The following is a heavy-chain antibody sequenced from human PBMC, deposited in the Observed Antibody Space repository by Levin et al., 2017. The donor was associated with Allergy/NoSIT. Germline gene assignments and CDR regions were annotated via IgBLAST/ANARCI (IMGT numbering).Heavy chain of an antibody. D-gene: IGHD1-14*01. CDR2: ISSGGST. CDR1: GFTFSTYV. Sequence: GESLKISCAASGFTFSTYVMSWVRQAPGKGLEWVSSISSGGSTYYADSVKGQFTISRDNSKNTLYLQMNSLRAEDTAVYYCATKTGFDYWGQGTLVTVSS. CDR3: ATKTGFDY. V-gene: IGHV3-23*01. J-gene: IGHJ4*02.